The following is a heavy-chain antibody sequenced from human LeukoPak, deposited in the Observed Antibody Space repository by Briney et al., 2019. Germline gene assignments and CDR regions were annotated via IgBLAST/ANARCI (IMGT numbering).Heavy chain of an antibody. D-gene: IGHD4-23*01. V-gene: IGHV3-23*01. CDR2: ITSSGGRT. Sequence: GGTLRLSCAASGFTFNNYAMSWVRQAPGKGLEWVSAITSSGGRTYYADFVKGRFTISRDNSKNTLYLQMNSLRVEDTAVYYCAKAVPKAVVTPSFDYWGQGTLVTVSS. J-gene: IGHJ4*02. CDR3: AKAVPKAVVTPSFDY. CDR1: GFTFNNYA.